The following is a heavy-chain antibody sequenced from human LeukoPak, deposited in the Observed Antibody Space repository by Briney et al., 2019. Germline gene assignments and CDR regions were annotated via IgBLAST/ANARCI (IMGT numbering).Heavy chain of an antibody. CDR1: GGSFSGYY. D-gene: IGHD1-26*01. V-gene: IGHV4-34*01. CDR2: INHSGST. J-gene: IGHJ4*02. CDR3: ARGRTLLY. Sequence: PSETLSLTCAVYGGSFSGYYWSWIRQPPGKGLEWIGEINHSGSTNYNPSLKSRVTISVDTSKNQFSLKLSSVTAADTAVYYCARGRTLLYWGQGTLVTDSS.